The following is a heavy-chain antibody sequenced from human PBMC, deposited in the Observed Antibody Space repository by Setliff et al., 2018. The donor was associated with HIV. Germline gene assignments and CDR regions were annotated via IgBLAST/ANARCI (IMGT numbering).Heavy chain of an antibody. Sequence: PSETLSLTCNVSGFSFRNSFYNWGWIRQPPGKGLEWIGTIYYSGTTYYNPSLKSRVTISVDTSKNQFSLKLSSVTAADTAVYYCARYSTLTTNFDYWGQGTLVTVSS. J-gene: IGHJ4*02. CDR3: ARYSTLTTNFDY. D-gene: IGHD4-17*01. V-gene: IGHV4-39*07. CDR2: IYYSGTT. CDR1: GFSFRNSFYN.